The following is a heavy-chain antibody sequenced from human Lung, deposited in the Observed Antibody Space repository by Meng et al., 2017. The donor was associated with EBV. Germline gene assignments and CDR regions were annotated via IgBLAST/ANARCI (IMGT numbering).Heavy chain of an antibody. CDR2: TYYRSKWYN. Sequence: QVHGHRSGPGSSTPSPTLSPPCVLSGDSVSSSRAAWNWIRQSPSRGLEWLGRTYYRSKWYNDYAVFVKSRITINPDTSKNQFSLQLNSVTPEDTAVYYCARGATSVFDLWGRGTLVTVSS. CDR1: GDSVSSSRAA. J-gene: IGHJ2*01. V-gene: IGHV6-1*01. CDR3: ARGATSVFDL.